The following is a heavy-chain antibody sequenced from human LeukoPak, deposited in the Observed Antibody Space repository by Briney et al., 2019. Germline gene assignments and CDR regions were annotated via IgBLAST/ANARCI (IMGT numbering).Heavy chain of an antibody. D-gene: IGHD6-19*01. Sequence: GGSLRLSCAASGFTFRSHAMSWVRQAPGKGLEWVAAITGSGGATYYAVSVKGRFTISRDNSKNTLFLQMRSLRADDTAVYYCAKDRQAVRDAFDIWGQGTTVSVSS. V-gene: IGHV3-23*01. J-gene: IGHJ3*02. CDR3: AKDRQAVRDAFDI. CDR1: GFTFRSHA. CDR2: ITGSGGAT.